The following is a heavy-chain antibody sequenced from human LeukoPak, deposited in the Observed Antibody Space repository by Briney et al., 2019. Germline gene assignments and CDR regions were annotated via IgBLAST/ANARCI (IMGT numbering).Heavy chain of an antibody. Sequence: PAETLSLTCTVSGDSMSDYFWTWIRQPPGKGLEWIGYAADSGSTNYNPSLKSRVTISVDTSKNQVSLRLSSVTAADTAVYYCARGGVLKSVDYWGQGTLVAVSS. CDR2: AADSGST. CDR3: ARGGVLKSVDY. D-gene: IGHD3-16*01. CDR1: GDSMSDYF. J-gene: IGHJ4*02. V-gene: IGHV4-59*01.